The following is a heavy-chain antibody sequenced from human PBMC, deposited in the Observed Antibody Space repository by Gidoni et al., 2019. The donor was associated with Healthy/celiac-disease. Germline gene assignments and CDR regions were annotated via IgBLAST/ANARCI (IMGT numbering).Heavy chain of an antibody. D-gene: IGHD6-19*01. V-gene: IGHV3-23*01. J-gene: IGHJ4*02. Sequence: EVQLLESGGGLVQPGGSLRLSCAASGFTFSSYAMSWVRQAPGKGLDWVSAISGSGGSTYYADSVKGRFTISRDNSKNTLYLQMNSLRAEDTAVYYCAKDLGSGHAFDYWGQGTLVTVSS. CDR3: AKDLGSGHAFDY. CDR1: GFTFSSYA. CDR2: ISGSGGST.